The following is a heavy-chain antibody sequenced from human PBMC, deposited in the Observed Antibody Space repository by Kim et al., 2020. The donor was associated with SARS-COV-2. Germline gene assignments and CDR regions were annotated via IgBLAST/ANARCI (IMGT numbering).Heavy chain of an antibody. CDR1: GYTLTELS. CDR2: FDPEDGET. J-gene: IGHJ4*02. Sequence: ASVKVSCKVSGYTLTELSMHWVRQAPGKGLEWMGGFDPEDGETIYAQKFQGRVTMTEDTSTDTAYMELSSLRSEDTAVYYCATTEGESPIVATPFDYWGQGTLVTVSS. D-gene: IGHD5-12*01. V-gene: IGHV1-24*01. CDR3: ATTEGESPIVATPFDY.